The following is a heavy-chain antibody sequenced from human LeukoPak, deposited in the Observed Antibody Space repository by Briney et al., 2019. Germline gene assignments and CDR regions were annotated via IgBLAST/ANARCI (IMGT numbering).Heavy chain of an antibody. CDR1: GGSISSYY. D-gene: IGHD2-2*01. CDR3: ARGQYHLLYWYFDL. Sequence: SETLSLTCTVSGGSISSYYWSWIRQPAGKGLEWIGRIYSSGSTNYNPSLKSRVTMSVDTSKNQYSLKLSSVTAADTAVYYCARGQYHLLYWYFDLWGRGTLVTVSS. J-gene: IGHJ2*01. CDR2: IYSSGST. V-gene: IGHV4-4*07.